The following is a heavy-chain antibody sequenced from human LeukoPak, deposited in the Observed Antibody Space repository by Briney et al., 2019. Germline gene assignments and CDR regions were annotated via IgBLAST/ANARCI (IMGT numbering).Heavy chain of an antibody. J-gene: IGHJ6*03. Sequence: VDSVKVSCKASGYTFTSYYMHWVRQAPGQGLEWMGIINPSGGSTSYAQKFQGRVTMTRDMSTSTVYMELSSLRSEDTAVYYCARGGYCSSTSCFYYYYYYMDVWGKGTTVTVSS. CDR3: ARGGYCSSTSCFYYYYYYMDV. CDR2: INPSGGST. V-gene: IGHV1-46*01. D-gene: IGHD2-2*01. CDR1: GYTFTSYY.